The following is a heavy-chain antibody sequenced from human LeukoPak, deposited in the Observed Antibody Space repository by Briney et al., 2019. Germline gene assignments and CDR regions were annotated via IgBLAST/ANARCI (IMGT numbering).Heavy chain of an antibody. Sequence: GGTLTLSCSASGFTFTTYGMNWVRQAPGKGLGWVSGIGGSGIRTYYADSVKGRFTISRDNSKNTLYLQMNSLRDEDTAVYYCAKDAHWILFDDWGQGTLVTVSS. CDR3: AKDAHWILFDD. V-gene: IGHV3-23*01. CDR1: GFTFTTYG. CDR2: IGGSGIRT. J-gene: IGHJ4*02. D-gene: IGHD2-2*03.